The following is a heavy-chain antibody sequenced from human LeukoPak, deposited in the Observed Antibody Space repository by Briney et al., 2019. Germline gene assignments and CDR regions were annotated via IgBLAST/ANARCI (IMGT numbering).Heavy chain of an antibody. D-gene: IGHD3-10*01. J-gene: IGHJ4*02. V-gene: IGHV4-34*01. CDR2: INHSGST. CDR3: ARGNGMVRGPKNDFDY. CDR1: GGSFSGYY. Sequence: SETLSLTCAVYGGSFSGYYWSWIRQPPGKGLEWIGEINHSGSTNYNPSLKSRVTISVDTSKNQFSLKLSSVTAADTAVYYCARGNGMVRGPKNDFDYWGQGTLVTVSS.